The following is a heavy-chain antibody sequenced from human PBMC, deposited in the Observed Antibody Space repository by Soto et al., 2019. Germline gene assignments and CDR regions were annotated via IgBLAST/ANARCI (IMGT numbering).Heavy chain of an antibody. CDR3: ARDGGRHSGGIDY. V-gene: IGHV1-69*13. Sequence: GASVKVSCKASGGTFSSYSINWVRQAPGQGLEWMGEIIPIFGTANYAQKFQGRVTITADESTSTAYMELSSLRFEDTAVYYCARDGGRHSGGIDYWGQGTLVTVSS. J-gene: IGHJ4*02. CDR1: GGTFSSYS. D-gene: IGHD1-26*01. CDR2: IIPIFGTA.